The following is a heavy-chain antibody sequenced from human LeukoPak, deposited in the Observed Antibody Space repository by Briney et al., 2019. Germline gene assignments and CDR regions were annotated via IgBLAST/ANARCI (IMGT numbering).Heavy chain of an antibody. V-gene: IGHV4-59*01. D-gene: IGHD4-23*01. CDR3: ARGRNDNGGMFFDS. J-gene: IGHJ4*02. CDR1: GGSIRSYY. Sequence: SETLSLTCTVSGGSIRSYYWSWIRQAPGKGLEWIGFISYSGYTSYSPSLKSRVATSVDTSKSQFSLRLSSLTAADTAIYYCARGRNDNGGMFFDSWAQGTLVTVSS. CDR2: ISYSGYT.